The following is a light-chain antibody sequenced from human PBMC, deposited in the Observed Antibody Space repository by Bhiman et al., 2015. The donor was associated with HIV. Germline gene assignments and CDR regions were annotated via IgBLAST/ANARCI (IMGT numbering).Light chain of an antibody. J-gene: IGLJ2*01. V-gene: IGLV2-14*03. CDR1: SSDVGAYNY. Sequence: QSALTQPASVSGSPGQSITISCTGSSSDVGAYNYVSWYQQHPGKAPKLMIYDVSKRPSGVSNRFSGSKSGNTASLTISGLQAEDEADYYCSSYTTSSTVLFGGGTKLTVL. CDR3: SSYTTSSTVL. CDR2: DVS.